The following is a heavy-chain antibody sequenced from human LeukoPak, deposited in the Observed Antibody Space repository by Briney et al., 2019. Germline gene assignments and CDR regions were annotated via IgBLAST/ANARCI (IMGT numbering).Heavy chain of an antibody. D-gene: IGHD4-17*01. CDR1: GFTFRAYW. J-gene: IGHJ4*02. V-gene: IGHV3-74*01. CDR3: ARATTVTTNFDY. Sequence: SGGSLRLSCAASGFTFRAYWMHWVRQVPGKGLVWVSRINSDGSSTSYADSVKGRFTISRDNAKNTLYLQMNSLRAEDTAVYYCARATTVTTNFDYWGQGTLVTVSS. CDR2: INSDGSST.